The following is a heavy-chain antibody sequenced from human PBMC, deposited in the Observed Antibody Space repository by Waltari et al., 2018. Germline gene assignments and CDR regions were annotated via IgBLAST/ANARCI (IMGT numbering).Heavy chain of an antibody. CDR1: GFTFSSYW. J-gene: IGHJ4*02. V-gene: IGHV3-7*01. CDR3: ARDSGVGATEFGY. Sequence: EVQLVESGGGLVQPGGSLRLSCAASGFTFSSYWLSWARQAPGKGLEWVANIKQDGSEKYYVDSVKGRFTISRDNAKNSLYLQMNSLRAEDTAVYYCARDSGVGATEFGYWGQGTLVTVSS. D-gene: IGHD1-26*01. CDR2: IKQDGSEK.